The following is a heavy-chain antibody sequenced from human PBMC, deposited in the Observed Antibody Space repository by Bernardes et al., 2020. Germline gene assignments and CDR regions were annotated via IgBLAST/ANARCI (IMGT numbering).Heavy chain of an antibody. CDR3: TSRYCSGGSCPFDY. D-gene: IGHD2-15*01. Sequence: SETLSLTCTVSGGSISSNNYYWGWIRQPPGKGLEWIGSIYYSGTTYYNPSLKSRVTISVDTSKNQFSLKLSSVTAADTAVFYCTSRYCSGGSCPFDYWGQGTLVTVSS. CDR2: IYYSGTT. V-gene: IGHV4-39*01. CDR1: GGSISSNNYY. J-gene: IGHJ4*02.